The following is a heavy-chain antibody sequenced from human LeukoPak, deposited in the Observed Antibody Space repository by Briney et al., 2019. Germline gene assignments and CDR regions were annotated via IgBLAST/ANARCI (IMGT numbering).Heavy chain of an antibody. CDR1: GDSVSNKNTA. V-gene: IGHV6-1*01. J-gene: IGHJ2*01. CDR2: TYYRSKWHN. D-gene: IGHD3-22*01. CDR3: ARNSGYTYWYFDL. Sequence: SQTLSLTCAISGDSVSNKNTAWNWIRQSPSRGLEWLGRTYYRSKWHNTYAASVKSRITINPDTSKNQFSLQLNSVTPEDTAVYFCARNSGYTYWYFDLWGRGTLVTVSS.